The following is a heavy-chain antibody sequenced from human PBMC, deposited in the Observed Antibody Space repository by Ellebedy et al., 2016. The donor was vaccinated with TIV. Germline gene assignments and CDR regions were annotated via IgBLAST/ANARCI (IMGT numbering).Heavy chain of an antibody. D-gene: IGHD4-17*01. CDR1: GGSINNNY. CDR2: IYHSGST. V-gene: IGHV4-59*01. Sequence: MPGGSLRLSCNVSGGSINNNYWSWIRQPPGKGLQWIAYIYHSGSTSYHPSLKSRVSISVDTSKNQLSLKLSTVTAADTAVYYCARGSGWTDDGAYLLDMAVFDIWGQGTMVTVSS. CDR3: ARGSGWTDDGAYLLDMAVFDI. J-gene: IGHJ3*02.